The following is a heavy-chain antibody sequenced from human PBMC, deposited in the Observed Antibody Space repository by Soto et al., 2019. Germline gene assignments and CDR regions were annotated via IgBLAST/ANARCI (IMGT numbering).Heavy chain of an antibody. CDR2: IDPSDSYT. J-gene: IGHJ6*03. CDR1: GYSFTSYW. V-gene: IGHV5-10-1*01. Sequence: PGESLKISCKGSGYSFTSYWISWVRQMPGKGLEWMGRIDPSDSYTNYSPSFQGHVTISADKSISTAYLQWSSLKASDTAMYYCARHPAAGGDYYYYYMDVWGKGTTVTVSS. D-gene: IGHD1-26*01. CDR3: ARHPAAGGDYYYYYMDV.